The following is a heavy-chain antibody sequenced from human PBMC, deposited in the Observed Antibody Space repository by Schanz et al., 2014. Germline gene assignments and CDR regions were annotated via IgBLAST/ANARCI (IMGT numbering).Heavy chain of an antibody. CDR1: GGSISSATYY. CDR3: ARGGSVATIAPYTWFDP. J-gene: IGHJ5*02. CDR2: IYSRGSS. D-gene: IGHD5-12*01. V-gene: IGHV4-61*02. Sequence: QVQLQESGPGLVKPSQTLSLTCTVSGGSISSATYYWSWVRQPAGKGLEWIGRIYSRGSSTYNPSRRGRVTIPIPPPRTHSSRKLNSVTAADTAVYYCARGGSVATIAPYTWFDPWGQGTLVTVSS.